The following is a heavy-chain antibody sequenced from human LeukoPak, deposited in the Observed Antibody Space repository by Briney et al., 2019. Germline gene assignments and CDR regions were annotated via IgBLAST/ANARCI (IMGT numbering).Heavy chain of an antibody. D-gene: IGHD3-10*01. Sequence: SVKVSCKASGGTLSSYAISWVRQAPGQGLEWMGGIIPIFGTANYAQKLQGRVTITADESTSTAYMELSSLRSEDTAVYYCARKMRFGELYYYYYGMDVWGKGTTVTVSS. V-gene: IGHV1-69*01. CDR2: IIPIFGTA. J-gene: IGHJ6*04. CDR3: ARKMRFGELYYYYYGMDV. CDR1: GGTLSSYA.